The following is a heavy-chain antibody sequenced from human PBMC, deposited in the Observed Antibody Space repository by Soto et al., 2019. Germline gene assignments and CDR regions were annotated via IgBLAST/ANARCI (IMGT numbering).Heavy chain of an antibody. J-gene: IGHJ5*02. CDR1: SGYW. CDR3: ARALPMVRGVIITLRGTWFDP. CDR2: INHSGST. V-gene: IGHV4-34*01. Sequence: SGYWWSCISKKKRKELEWFGEINHSGSTNYNPSLKSRVTISVDTSKNQFSLKLSSVTAADTAVYYCARALPMVRGVIITLRGTWFDPWGQGTLVTVSS. D-gene: IGHD3-10*01.